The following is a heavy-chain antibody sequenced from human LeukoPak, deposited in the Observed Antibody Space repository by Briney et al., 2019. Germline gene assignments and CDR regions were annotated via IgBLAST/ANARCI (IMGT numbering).Heavy chain of an antibody. CDR1: GFTFSSSA. Sequence: GGSLRLSCAASGFTFSSSAMSWVRQAPGKGLEWVSAISNNGGYTYYADSVQGRPTISRDNSKSTLCLQMNSLRAEDTAVYYCAKQLGYCSDGSCYFPYWGQGTLVTVSS. J-gene: IGHJ4*02. CDR3: AKQLGYCSDGSCYFPY. CDR2: ISNNGGYT. V-gene: IGHV3-23*01. D-gene: IGHD2-15*01.